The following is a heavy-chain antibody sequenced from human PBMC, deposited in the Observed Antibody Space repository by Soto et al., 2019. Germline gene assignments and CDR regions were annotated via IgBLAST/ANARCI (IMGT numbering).Heavy chain of an antibody. D-gene: IGHD6-19*01. V-gene: IGHV4-30-2*01. J-gene: IGHJ5*02. CDR2: IYHSGST. CDR1: GGSISSGGYS. CDR3: AREYSSLARWFDA. Sequence: SEALCLTWAVSGGSISSGGYSWSWIRQPPGKGLEWIGYIYHSGSTYYNPSLKSRVTISVDRSKNQFSLKLSSVTAADTAVYYCAREYSSLARWFDAWGQGTLVTVSS.